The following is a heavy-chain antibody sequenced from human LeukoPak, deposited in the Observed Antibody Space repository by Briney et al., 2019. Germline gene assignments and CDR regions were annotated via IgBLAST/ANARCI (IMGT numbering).Heavy chain of an antibody. D-gene: IGHD3-3*01. CDR1: GGSFSGYY. Sequence: SEALSLTCAVYGGSFSGYYWSWLRQPPGKGLEWIGEINHSGSTNYNPSLKSRVTISVDTSKNQFSLKLSSVTAADTAVYYCARGLDFWSGYHFDYWGQGTLVTVSS. J-gene: IGHJ4*02. V-gene: IGHV4-34*01. CDR2: INHSGST. CDR3: ARGLDFWSGYHFDY.